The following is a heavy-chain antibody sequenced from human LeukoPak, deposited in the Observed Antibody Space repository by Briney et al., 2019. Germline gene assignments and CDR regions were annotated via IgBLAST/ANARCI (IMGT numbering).Heavy chain of an antibody. CDR3: ARGGNLRWSRFDY. V-gene: IGHV4-39*07. CDR2: IYYSGST. D-gene: IGHD4-23*01. J-gene: IGHJ4*02. CDR1: GGSISSSSYY. Sequence: SETLSLTCTVSGGSISSSSYYWGWIRQPPGKGLEWIGSIYYSGSTYYNPSLESRVTISVDTSKNQFSLKLSSVTAADTAVYYCARGGNLRWSRFDYWGQGTLVTVSS.